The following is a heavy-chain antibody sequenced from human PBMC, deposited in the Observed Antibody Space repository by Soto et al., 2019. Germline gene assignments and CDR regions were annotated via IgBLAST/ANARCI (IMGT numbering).Heavy chain of an antibody. CDR1: GFTFSSYW. CDR3: ATWDSSGWYSYFDY. CDR2: INSDGSST. J-gene: IGHJ4*02. V-gene: IGHV3-74*01. D-gene: IGHD6-19*01. Sequence: EAQLVESGGGLVQPGGSLRLSCAASGFTFSSYWMHWVRQAPGKGLVWVSRINSDGSSTSYADSVKGRFTISRDNAKNTLYLQMNSLRAEDTAVYYCATWDSSGWYSYFDYWGQGTLVTVSS.